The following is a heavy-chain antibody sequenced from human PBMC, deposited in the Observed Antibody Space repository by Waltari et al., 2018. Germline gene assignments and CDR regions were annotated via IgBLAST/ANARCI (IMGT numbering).Heavy chain of an antibody. J-gene: IGHJ3*02. CDR1: GGSISSGGYY. D-gene: IGHD2-21*02. CDR2: IYYSGSN. CDR3: ARDRSGNSGDAFDI. Sequence: QVQLQESGPGLVKPSQTLSLTCTVSGGSISSGGYYWSWIRQHPGKGLEWIGYIYYSGSNDYNPSLKSRVTISVDTSKNQFSLKLSSVTAADTAVYYCARDRSGNSGDAFDIWGQGTMVTVSS. V-gene: IGHV4-31*03.